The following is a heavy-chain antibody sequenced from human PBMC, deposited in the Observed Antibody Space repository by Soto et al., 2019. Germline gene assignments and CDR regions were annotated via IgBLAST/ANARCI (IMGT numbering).Heavy chain of an antibody. CDR3: ARVGCLASVPFWLGP. J-gene: IGHJ5*02. CDR2: IYYSGST. V-gene: IGHV4-31*03. CDR1: GGSISSGGYY. Sequence: SETLSLTCTVSGGSISSGGYYWSWIRQHPGKGLEWIGYIYYSGSTYYNPSLKSRVTISVDTSKNQFSLKLSSVTAADTAGYYCARVGCLASVPFWLGPWVRGPRVTVS. D-gene: IGHD3-3*02.